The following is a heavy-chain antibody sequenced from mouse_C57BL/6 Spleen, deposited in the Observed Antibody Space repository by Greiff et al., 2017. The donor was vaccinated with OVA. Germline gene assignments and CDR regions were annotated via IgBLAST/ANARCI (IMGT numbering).Heavy chain of an antibody. D-gene: IGHD1-1*01. CDR3: ARDYYGSLDY. CDR2: ISNGGGST. CDR1: GFTFSDYY. V-gene: IGHV5-12*01. J-gene: IGHJ2*01. Sequence: EVQGVESGGGLVQPGGSLKLSCAASGFTFSDYYMYWVRQTPEKRLEWVAYISNGGGSTYYPDTVKGRFTISRDNAKNTLYLQMSRLKSEDTAMYYCARDYYGSLDYWGQGTTLTVSS.